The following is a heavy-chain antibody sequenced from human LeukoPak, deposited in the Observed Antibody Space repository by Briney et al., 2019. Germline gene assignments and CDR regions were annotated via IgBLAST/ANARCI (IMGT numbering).Heavy chain of an antibody. D-gene: IGHD6-13*01. CDR3: ARDPYSSSWYYYYYYMDV. Sequence: PGGSLRLSCAASGFTVSSNYMSWVRQAPGKGLEWVSVIYSGGSTYYADSVKGRFTISRDNAKNTLYLQMNSLRAEDTAVYYCARDPYSSSWYYYYYYMDVWGKGTTVTVSS. CDR2: IYSGGST. V-gene: IGHV3-53*01. CDR1: GFTVSSNY. J-gene: IGHJ6*03.